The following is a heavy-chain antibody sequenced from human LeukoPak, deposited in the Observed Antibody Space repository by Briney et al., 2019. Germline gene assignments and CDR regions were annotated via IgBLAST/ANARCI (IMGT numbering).Heavy chain of an antibody. V-gene: IGHV1-69*13. CDR1: GYTFTSYD. D-gene: IGHD5-24*01. J-gene: IGHJ4*02. CDR2: IIPIFGTA. Sequence: GASVKVSCKASGYTFTSYDINWVRQAPGQGLEWMGGIIPIFGTANYAQKFQGRVTITADESTSTAYMELSSLRSEDTAVYYCARDRGDGYNYDYWGQGTLVTVSS. CDR3: ARDRGDGYNYDY.